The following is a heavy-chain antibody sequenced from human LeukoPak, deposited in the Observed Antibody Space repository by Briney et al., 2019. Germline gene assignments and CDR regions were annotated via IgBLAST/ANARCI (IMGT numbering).Heavy chain of an antibody. CDR2: IYYSGST. CDR3: ARAHSSSPGWFDP. CDR1: GGSISSYY. D-gene: IGHD6-6*01. J-gene: IGHJ5*02. V-gene: IGHV4-59*01. Sequence: SETLSLTCTVSGGSISSYYWSWIRQPPGKGLEWIGYIYYSGSTNYNPSLKSRVTISVDTSKNQFSLKLSSVTAADTAVYYCARAHSSSPGWFDPWGQGTLVTVSS.